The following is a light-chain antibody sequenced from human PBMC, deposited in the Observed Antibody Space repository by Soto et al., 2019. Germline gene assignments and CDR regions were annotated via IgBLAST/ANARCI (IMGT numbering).Light chain of an antibody. J-gene: IGLJ1*01. V-gene: IGLV2-11*01. CDR1: SSDVGSYNY. CDR3: CSYAGRYTYV. Sequence: QSALTQPRSVSGSPGESVTISCSGTSSDVGSYNYVSWYQQYPGKAPKVMIYDVSKRPSGVPDRFSGSKSGNTASLTISGLQPEDEADYYCCSYAGRYTYVFGSGTKVTVL. CDR2: DVS.